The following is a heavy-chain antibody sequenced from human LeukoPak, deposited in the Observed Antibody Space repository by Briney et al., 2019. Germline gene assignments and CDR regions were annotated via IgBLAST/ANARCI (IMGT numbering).Heavy chain of an antibody. Sequence: PSQTLSLTCAVSGGSISSGGYSWSRIRQPPGKGLEWIGYIYHSGSTYYNPSLKSRVTISVDRSKNQFSLKLSSVTAADTAVYYCARWQYGGNSGKGNYFDYWGQGTLVTVSS. CDR3: ARWQYGGNSGKGNYFDY. CDR2: IYHSGST. V-gene: IGHV4-30-2*01. J-gene: IGHJ4*02. CDR1: GGSISSGGYS. D-gene: IGHD4-23*01.